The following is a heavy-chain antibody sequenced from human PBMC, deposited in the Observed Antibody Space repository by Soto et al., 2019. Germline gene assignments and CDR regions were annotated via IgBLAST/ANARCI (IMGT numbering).Heavy chain of an antibody. CDR2: LNASGVKT. D-gene: IGHD6-25*01. V-gene: IGHV1-46*01. CDR1: GYSFIGYY. J-gene: IGHJ6*02. CDR3: ERDVEHGAANISVPYGMGA. Sequence: ASVKVSYKASGYSFIGYYMHCVRQAPRQGLEWMGMLNASGVKTHYPQKFQGRVSMTRSTSTTTPYMELSSLSPEDPAVYNCERDVEHGAANISVPYGMGAWGHGTTVTVSS.